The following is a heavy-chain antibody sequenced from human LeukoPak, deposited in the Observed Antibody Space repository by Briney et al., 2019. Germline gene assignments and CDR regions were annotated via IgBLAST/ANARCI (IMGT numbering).Heavy chain of an antibody. J-gene: IGHJ5*02. V-gene: IGHV5-51*01. D-gene: IGHD2-21*01. Sequence: GESLKISCKGSGYSFTSYWIGWVRQLPGKGLEWMGIIYPGDPDTRYSPSFQGQVTISADKSISTAYLQWSSLKASDTAMYYCARQGGIVVAQGWFDPWGQGTLVTVSS. CDR3: ARQGGIVVAQGWFDP. CDR1: GYSFTSYW. CDR2: IYPGDPDT.